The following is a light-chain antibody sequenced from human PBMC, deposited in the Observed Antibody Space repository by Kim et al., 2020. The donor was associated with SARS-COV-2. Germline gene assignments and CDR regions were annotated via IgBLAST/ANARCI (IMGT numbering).Light chain of an antibody. J-gene: IGLJ2*01. Sequence: QSALTQPASVSGSPGQSITISCTETSSDVGGYNFVSWYQQHPGKAPKLMIYDVSNRPSGVSNRFSGSKSGNTASLTISGRQAEDEADDYCTSYTTSTTLVFGGGTKLTVL. CDR1: SSDVGGYNF. CDR2: DVS. CDR3: TSYTTSTTLV. V-gene: IGLV2-14*03.